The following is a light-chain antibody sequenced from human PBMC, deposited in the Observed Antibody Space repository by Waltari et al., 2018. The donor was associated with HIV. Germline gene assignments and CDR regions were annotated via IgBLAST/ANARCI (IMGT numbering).Light chain of an antibody. CDR1: TGAVTTGHY. Sequence: QAVVTQEPSQTVSPGGTVTLTCGSSTGAVTTGHYPYWFQQKPGQVPRTLIYDTGDKHSWTPARFSCSLLGGRAALTLSAAQPEDDAAYYSMPSYLGAWLFGGGTTVTVL. J-gene: IGLJ3*02. CDR3: MPSYLGAWL. CDR2: DTG. V-gene: IGLV7-46*01.